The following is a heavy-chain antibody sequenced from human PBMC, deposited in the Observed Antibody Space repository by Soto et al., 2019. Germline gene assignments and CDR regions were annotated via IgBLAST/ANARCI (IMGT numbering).Heavy chain of an antibody. J-gene: IGHJ4*02. D-gene: IGHD4-17*01. V-gene: IGHV4-59*01. CDR2: IYNSGRY. CDR1: GGFI. CDR3: ARGFPTVVTVDY. Sequence: PSETLSLTCTVSGGFIWGWIRQSPDKGLEWIGYIYNSGRYNYNPSLESRLTISIDTSKNQFSLRLASVTAADTAVYYCARGFPTVVTVDYWGQGTLVTVSS.